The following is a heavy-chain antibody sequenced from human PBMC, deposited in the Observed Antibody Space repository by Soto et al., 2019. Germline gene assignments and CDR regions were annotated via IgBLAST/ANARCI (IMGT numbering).Heavy chain of an antibody. D-gene: IGHD3-16*02. CDR1: GFSFNNYA. J-gene: IGHJ6*02. V-gene: IGHV3-23*01. CDR2: ISGSGDST. Sequence: GGSLRLSCAASGFSFNNYAMSWVRQAPGKGLEWISVISGSGDSTYYADSVKGRFTISRDNSKNTLYLQMSRLRAEDTAIYYCEKSYRYYDATDAWSRGPTVTVSS. CDR3: EKSYRYYDATDA.